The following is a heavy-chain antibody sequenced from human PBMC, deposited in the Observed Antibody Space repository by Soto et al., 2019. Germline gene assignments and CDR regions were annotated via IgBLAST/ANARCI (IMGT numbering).Heavy chain of an antibody. Sequence: GASVKVSCKASGGTLTNYAFSWVRQAPGQGLEWLGGIIPSYGTADYAQKFQGRVTITRDTSASTAYMELSSLRSEDTAVYYCARGSGPMIEWHWGQGTLVTVSS. CDR2: IIPSYGTA. CDR1: GGTLTNYA. CDR3: ARGSGPMIEWH. D-gene: IGHD3-22*01. V-gene: IGHV1-69*05. J-gene: IGHJ4*02.